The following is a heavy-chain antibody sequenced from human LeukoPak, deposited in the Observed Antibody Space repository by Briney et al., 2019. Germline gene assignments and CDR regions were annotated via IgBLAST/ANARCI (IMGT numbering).Heavy chain of an antibody. CDR2: IYTSGST. CDR1: GGSISSYY. D-gene: IGHD3-3*01. V-gene: IGHV4-4*07. CDR3: ARDGMVAYYDFWSGYYQYNWFDP. J-gene: IGHJ5*02. Sequence: SETLSLTCTVSGGSISSYYWSWIRRPAGKGLEWIGRIYTSGSTNYNPSLKSRVTMSVDTSKNQFSLKLSSVTAADTAVYYCARDGMVAYYDFWSGYYQYNWFDPWGQGTLVTVSS.